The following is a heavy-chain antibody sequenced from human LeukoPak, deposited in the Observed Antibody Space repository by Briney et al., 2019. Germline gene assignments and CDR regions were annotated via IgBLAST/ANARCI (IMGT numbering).Heavy chain of an antibody. D-gene: IGHD3-3*01. CDR3: AKDKDFWSGYYRGVPYYYGMDV. Sequence: GGSLRLSCAASGFTFSSYGMHWVRQAPGKGLEWVAVISYDGSNKYYADSVKGRFTISRDNAKNTLYLLMNSLRAEGTPVFYCAKDKDFWSGYYRGVPYYYGMDVWGQGTTVTVSS. CDR2: ISYDGSNK. V-gene: IGHV3-30*18. J-gene: IGHJ6*02. CDR1: GFTFSSYG.